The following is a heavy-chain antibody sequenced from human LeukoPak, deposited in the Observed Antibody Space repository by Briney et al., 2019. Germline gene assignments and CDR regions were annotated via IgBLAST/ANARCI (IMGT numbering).Heavy chain of an antibody. CDR3: ARASMYYYDSSGYLDY. V-gene: IGHV1-46*01. CDR2: INPSGGST. CDR1: GYTFTSYY. Sequence: ASVKVSCKASGYTFTSYYMHWVRQAPGQGLEWMGIINPSGGSTSYAQKFRGRVTMTRDTSTSTVYMELSSLRSEDTAVYYCARASMYYYDSSGYLDYWGQGTLVTVSS. J-gene: IGHJ4*02. D-gene: IGHD3-22*01.